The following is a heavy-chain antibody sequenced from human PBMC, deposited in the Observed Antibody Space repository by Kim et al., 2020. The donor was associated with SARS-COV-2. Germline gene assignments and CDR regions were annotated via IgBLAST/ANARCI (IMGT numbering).Heavy chain of an antibody. CDR2: INPSGGST. CDR1: GYTFTSYY. CDR3: ARDLTTVVIPSGYYYGMDV. J-gene: IGHJ6*02. D-gene: IGHD4-17*01. Sequence: ASVKVSCKASGYTFTSYYMHWVRQAPGQGLEWMGIINPSGGSTSYAQKFKDRVTMTRDTSTSTVYMELSSLRSEDTAVYYCARDLTTVVIPSGYYYGMDVWGQGTTVTVSS. V-gene: IGHV1-46*01.